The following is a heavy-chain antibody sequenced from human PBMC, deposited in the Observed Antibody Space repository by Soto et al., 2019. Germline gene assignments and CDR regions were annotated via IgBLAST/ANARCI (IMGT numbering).Heavy chain of an antibody. J-gene: IGHJ6*02. CDR1: GFALSSSY. V-gene: IGHV3-53*02. Sequence: EVQLVETGGDLIQSGGSLRLSCAASGFALSSSYMMWVRQAPGKGLECISVTYTGGSTDYANSVKGRFTISRDDSMNTLYLQMNSLRAEDTAIYYCARDPPITADYAMDVWGQGTTFIVSS. D-gene: IGHD1-20*01. CDR2: TYTGGST. CDR3: ARDPPITADYAMDV.